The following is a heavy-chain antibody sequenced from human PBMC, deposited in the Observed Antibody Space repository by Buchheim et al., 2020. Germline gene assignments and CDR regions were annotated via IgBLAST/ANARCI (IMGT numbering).Heavy chain of an antibody. J-gene: IGHJ6*02. CDR3: AKDAIVVVVPSYGMDV. CDR1: GFTFSSYG. Sequence: QVQLVESGGGVVQPGRSLRLSCAASGFTFSSYGMHWVRQAPGKGLEWVAVISYDGSNKYYADSVKGRFTISRDNSKNTLYLQMNSLRAEDTAVYYCAKDAIVVVVPSYGMDVWGQGTT. V-gene: IGHV3-30*18. D-gene: IGHD2-15*01. CDR2: ISYDGSNK.